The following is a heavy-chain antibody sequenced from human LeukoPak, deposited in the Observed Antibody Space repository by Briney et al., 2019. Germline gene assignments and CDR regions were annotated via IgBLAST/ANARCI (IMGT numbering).Heavy chain of an antibody. CDR3: ARDLYSSSWHGAVDI. V-gene: IGHV4-59*01. J-gene: IGHJ3*02. CDR2: IYYSGST. D-gene: IGHD6-13*01. CDR1: GGSISSYY. Sequence: SETLSLTCTVSGGSISSYYWSWIRQPPGKGLEWIGYIYYSGSTNYNPSLKSRVTISVDTSKNQFSLKLSSVTAADTAVYYCARDLYSSSWHGAVDIWGQGTMVTVSS.